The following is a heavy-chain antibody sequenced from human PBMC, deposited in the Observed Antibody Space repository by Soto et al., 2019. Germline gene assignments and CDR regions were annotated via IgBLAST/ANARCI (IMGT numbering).Heavy chain of an antibody. Sequence: QITLNASGPTVVRPTETLPLTCRFSGFSLTTSGVGVGWIRQSPGKAPEWLALIYWDDDKRYSASLKSRLTITKDTSKNQVVLTVSDLDPTDTATYYCAHRVLRTVFLWVTTTAIYFDFWGQGTPVAVSS. CDR3: AHRVLRTVFLWVTTTAIYFDF. CDR2: IYWDDDK. D-gene: IGHD3-3*01. J-gene: IGHJ4*02. V-gene: IGHV2-5*02. CDR1: GFSLTTSGVG.